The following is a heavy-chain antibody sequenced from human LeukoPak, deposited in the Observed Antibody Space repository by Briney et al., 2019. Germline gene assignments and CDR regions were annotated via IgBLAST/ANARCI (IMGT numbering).Heavy chain of an antibody. V-gene: IGHV4-30-2*01. CDR3: ATSEDCSGGSCYSPPWAFDI. CDR1: GGSISSGDYY. CDR2: IYHSGGT. D-gene: IGHD2-15*01. J-gene: IGHJ3*02. Sequence: SETLSLTCTVSGGSISSGDYYWSWIRQPPGKGLEWIGYIYHSGGTYYNPSLKSRVTISVDRSKNQFSLKLSSVTAADTAVYYCATSEDCSGGSCYSPPWAFDIWGQGTMVTVSS.